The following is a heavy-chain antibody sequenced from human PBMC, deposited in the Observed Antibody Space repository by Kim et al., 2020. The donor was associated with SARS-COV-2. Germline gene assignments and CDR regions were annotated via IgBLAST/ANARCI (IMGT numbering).Heavy chain of an antibody. D-gene: IGHD3-3*01. J-gene: IGHJ4*02. Sequence: ASVKVSCKASGYTFTSYGISWVRQAPGQGLEWMGWISAYNGNTNYAQKLQGRVTMTTDTSTSTAYMELRSLRSDDTAVYYCARYSTIFGVVDLDYWGQGTLVTVSS. CDR3: ARYSTIFGVVDLDY. CDR2: ISAYNGNT. V-gene: IGHV1-18*01. CDR1: GYTFTSYG.